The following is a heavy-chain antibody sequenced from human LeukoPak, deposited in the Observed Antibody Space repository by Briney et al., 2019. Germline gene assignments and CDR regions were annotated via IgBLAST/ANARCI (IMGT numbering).Heavy chain of an antibody. Sequence: ASETLSLTCSVSGVSISSSNSYWGWIRQPPGKGLEWIGSIYYTGNTYYNASLKSRVTISIDTSKNQFSLKLTSVTAADTAVYYCAKQTGSGLFILPGGQGTLVTVSS. D-gene: IGHD3/OR15-3a*01. V-gene: IGHV4-39*01. CDR3: AKQTGSGLFILP. CDR2: IYYTGNT. CDR1: GVSISSSNSY. J-gene: IGHJ4*02.